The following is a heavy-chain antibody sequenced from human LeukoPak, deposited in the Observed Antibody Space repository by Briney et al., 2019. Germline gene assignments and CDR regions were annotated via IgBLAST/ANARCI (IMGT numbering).Heavy chain of an antibody. CDR3: ARRGIAVAGYFDY. V-gene: IGHV5-51*01. D-gene: IGHD6-19*01. CDR1: GYSFTSYW. Sequence: RGESLKISCKGSGYSFTSYWIGWVRQMPRKGLEWMGIIYPGDSDTRYSPSFQGQVTISADKYISTAYLQWSSLKASDTAMYYCARRGIAVAGYFDYWGQGTLVTVSS. CDR2: IYPGDSDT. J-gene: IGHJ4*02.